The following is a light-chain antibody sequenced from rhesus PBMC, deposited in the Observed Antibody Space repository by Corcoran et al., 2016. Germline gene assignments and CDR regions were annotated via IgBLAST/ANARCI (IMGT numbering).Light chain of an antibody. CDR2: GAS. CDR3: QKYSSPPFT. Sequence: VILTQSPATLSLSPGERATLSCRASQSVSSYLAWYQQKPGQAPKLLIYGASSRATGTPDRFSGRGSGIEFTLTIRSLEPEDFAVYYCQKYSSPPFTFGPGTKLNLK. CDR1: QSVSSY. V-gene: IGKV3-53*02. J-gene: IGKJ3*01.